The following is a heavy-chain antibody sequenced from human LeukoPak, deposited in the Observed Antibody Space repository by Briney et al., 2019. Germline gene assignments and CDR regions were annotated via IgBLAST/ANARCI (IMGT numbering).Heavy chain of an antibody. V-gene: IGHV4-39*07. J-gene: IGHJ4*02. CDR1: GGSISSSSHY. Sequence: SETLSLTCTVSGGSISSSSHYWGWIRQPPGKGLEWIGSMYYRGSTYHNPSLKSRVTISVDTSKNQFSLKLSSVTAADTAVYYCATTTIRLRYWGQGTLVTVSS. CDR2: MYYRGST. CDR3: ATTTIRLRY. D-gene: IGHD1-26*01.